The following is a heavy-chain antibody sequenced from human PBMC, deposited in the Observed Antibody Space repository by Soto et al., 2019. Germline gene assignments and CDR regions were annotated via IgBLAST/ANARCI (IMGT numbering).Heavy chain of an antibody. CDR2: IYRSGTT. V-gene: IGHV4-4*02. J-gene: IGHJ4*02. CDR3: ARQVGVPGTRGFDY. CDR1: GASISDDNW. D-gene: IGHD6-19*01. Sequence: QVQLQESGPVLVKPSGTLYLACAVFGASISDDNWWSWVRQHPGKGLEWIGEIYRSGTTNYNSSLESRVTISMDKSRNQISLKLSSVAAADSSIYYCARQVGVPGTRGFDYWGQGTLVTVSS.